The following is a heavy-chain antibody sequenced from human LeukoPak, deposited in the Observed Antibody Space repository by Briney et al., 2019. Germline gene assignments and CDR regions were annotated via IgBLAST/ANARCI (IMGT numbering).Heavy chain of an antibody. V-gene: IGHV3-74*01. CDR2: IFADGSTT. D-gene: IGHD2-21*02. CDR1: EFNFFSYG. Sequence: GGSLRLSCVASEFNFFSYGMQWVRQAPGKGLVWVSRIFADGSTTSYANSVKGRFTISRDNAKNTLYLQMNSLRAEDTAVYYCARELPREVTLDYWGQGTLVTVSP. J-gene: IGHJ4*01. CDR3: ARELPREVTLDY.